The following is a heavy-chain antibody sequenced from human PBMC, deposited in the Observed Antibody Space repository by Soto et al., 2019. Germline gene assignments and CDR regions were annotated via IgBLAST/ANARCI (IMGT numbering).Heavy chain of an antibody. D-gene: IGHD5-18*01. J-gene: IGHJ6*02. CDR1: GFTFNSYA. CDR2: ISGSGVSP. Sequence: GGSLRLSCAASGFTFNSYAMSWVRQAPGKGLDWVSAISGSGVSPYYADSVRDRFTISRDNSKNTLYLQMHTLRADDTASYFCAKHVDTAPTYYYFGIDVWGQETTVTVSS. CDR3: AKHVDTAPTYYYFGIDV. V-gene: IGHV3-23*01.